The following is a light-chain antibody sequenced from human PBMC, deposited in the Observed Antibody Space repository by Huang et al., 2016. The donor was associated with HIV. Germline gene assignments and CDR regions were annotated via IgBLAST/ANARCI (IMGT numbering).Light chain of an antibody. J-gene: IGKJ2*01. CDR3: QQYNNWPYT. V-gene: IGKV3-15*01. Sequence: DTVMTQTPATLSVSPGARATLSCRAGQSVGNKLAWFQQKPGQAPRLLIHGASTRATGITARFSGSGSGTEFTLTISSLQSEDFAVYYCQQYNNWPYTFGQGTKLEIK. CDR2: GAS. CDR1: QSVGNK.